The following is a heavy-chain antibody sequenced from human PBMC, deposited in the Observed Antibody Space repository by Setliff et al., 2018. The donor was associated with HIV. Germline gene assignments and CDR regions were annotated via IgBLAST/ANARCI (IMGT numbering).Heavy chain of an antibody. CDR3: ARAMGYSSSKSGRVLLY. V-gene: IGHV4-59*01. CDR2: IYHTGTT. CDR1: GGSISSYF. D-gene: IGHD6-13*01. J-gene: IGHJ1*01. Sequence: SETLSLTCTVSGGSISSYFWSWVRQPPGKGLEWIGYIYHTGTTNYSPSFWSRATISVDTSKNQISLRLTSLTAADTAVYYCARAMGYSSSKSGRVLLYWGQGAPVTVSS.